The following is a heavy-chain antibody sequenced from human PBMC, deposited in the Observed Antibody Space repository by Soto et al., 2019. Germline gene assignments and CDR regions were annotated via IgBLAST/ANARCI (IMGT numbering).Heavy chain of an antibody. Sequence: SETLSLTCTVSGGSISSYYWSWIRQPPGKGLEWIGYIYYSGSTNYNPSLKSRVTISVDTSKNQFSLKLSSVTAADTAVYYCARGQYGDYPNYYYYYYMAVWGKGTTVTVSS. D-gene: IGHD4-17*01. J-gene: IGHJ6*03. CDR2: IYYSGST. CDR1: GGSISSYY. CDR3: ARGQYGDYPNYYYYYYMAV. V-gene: IGHV4-59*01.